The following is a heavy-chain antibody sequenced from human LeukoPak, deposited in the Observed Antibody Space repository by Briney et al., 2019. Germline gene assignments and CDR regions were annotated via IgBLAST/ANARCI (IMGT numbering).Heavy chain of an antibody. V-gene: IGHV1-2*02. J-gene: IGHJ3*02. CDR1: GYTFTGYY. CDR3: ARCTNTYYYDSSGYYAAFDI. CDR2: INPNSGGT. Sequence: ASVKVSCKASGYTFTGYYMHWVRQAPGQGLEWMGWINPNSGGTNYAQKFQGRVTMTRDTSISTAYMELSRLRSDDTAVYYCARCTNTYYYDSSGYYAAFDIWGQGTMVTVSS. D-gene: IGHD3-22*01.